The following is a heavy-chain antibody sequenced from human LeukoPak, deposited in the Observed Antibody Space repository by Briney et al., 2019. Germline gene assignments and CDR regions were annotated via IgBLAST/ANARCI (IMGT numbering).Heavy chain of an antibody. Sequence: ASVKVSCKVSGNTFTRYGITWVRQAPGQGLEWMGWINAYNGNTNYVENLQGRVTMTADTSTSTAYLELRSLRSDDTAVYYCASSGTITRAFDIWGQGTKVTVSS. V-gene: IGHV1-18*01. CDR1: GNTFTRYG. CDR2: INAYNGNT. D-gene: IGHD4-11*01. CDR3: ASSGTITRAFDI. J-gene: IGHJ3*02.